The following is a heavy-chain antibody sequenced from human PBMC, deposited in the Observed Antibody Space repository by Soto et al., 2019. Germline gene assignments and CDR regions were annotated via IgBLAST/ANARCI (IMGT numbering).Heavy chain of an antibody. CDR2: IKQDGSEK. J-gene: IGHJ4*02. CDR3: ARVVPYYYGSGSYYFDY. D-gene: IGHD3-10*01. Sequence: EVQLVESGGGLVQPGGSLRLSCTASGFTFSSYQMNWVRQAPGKGLEWVANIKQDGSEKYYVDSVKGRFTISRDNSKNSLYLQMNSLRAEDTAVYYCARVVPYYYGSGSYYFDYWGQGTLVTVSS. V-gene: IGHV3-7*01. CDR1: GFTFSSYQ.